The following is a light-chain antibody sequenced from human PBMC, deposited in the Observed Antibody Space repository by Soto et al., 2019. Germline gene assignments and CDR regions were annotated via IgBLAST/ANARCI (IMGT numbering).Light chain of an antibody. V-gene: IGLV2-14*01. Sequence: QSVLTQPASVSGSPGQSITISCTGTSGDIGSYNRVSWYQQHPGKAPKLIIYEVTDRPSGVSNRFSGSKSGNTASLTISGLQAEDEAEYYCSSYTNIKTRAWVFGTGTKLTVL. CDR1: SGDIGSYNR. CDR3: SSYTNIKTRAWV. CDR2: EVT. J-gene: IGLJ1*01.